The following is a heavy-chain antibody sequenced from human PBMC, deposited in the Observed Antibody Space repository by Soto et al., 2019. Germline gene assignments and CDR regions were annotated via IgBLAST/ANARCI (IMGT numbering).Heavy chain of an antibody. V-gene: IGHV1-3*05. J-gene: IGHJ6*02. D-gene: IGHD2-2*01. CDR2: INAGNGNT. CDR3: ASCSTFEPAYYYYGMDV. Sequence: QVQLVQSGAEEKKPGASVKVSCKASGYTFTSYAMHWVRQAPGQRLEWMGWINAGNGNTKYSQKFQGRVTITRDTSASTANRERCSMGSEDTTVYYCASCSTFEPAYYYYGMDVWCQGTTVTVSS. CDR1: GYTFTSYA.